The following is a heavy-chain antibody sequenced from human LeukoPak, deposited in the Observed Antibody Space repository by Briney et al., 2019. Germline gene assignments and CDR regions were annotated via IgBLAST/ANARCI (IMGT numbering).Heavy chain of an antibody. CDR2: IIPIFGTA. D-gene: IGHD3-3*01. CDR1: GGTFSSYA. V-gene: IGHV1-69*05. J-gene: IGHJ4*02. CDR3: ARGVDFWSGYSY. Sequence: SVKVSCKASGGTFSSYAISWVRQAPGQGLEWMGGIIPIFGTANYAQKFQGRVTITTDESTSTAYMELSSLRSEDTAVYYCARGVDFWSGYSYWGQGTLVTVSS.